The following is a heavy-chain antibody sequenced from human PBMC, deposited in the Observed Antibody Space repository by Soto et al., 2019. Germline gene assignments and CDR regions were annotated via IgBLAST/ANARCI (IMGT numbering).Heavy chain of an antibody. CDR2: ISGSGGST. D-gene: IGHD6-19*01. CDR3: ASRYSSGWYDYYYYMDV. V-gene: IGHV3-23*01. CDR1: GFTFSSYA. Sequence: PGGSLRLSCAAFGFTFSSYAMSWGRQAPGKGLEWVSAISGSGGSTYYVDSVKGRFTISRDNAKNSLYLQMNSLRAEDTAVYYCASRYSSGWYDYYYYMDVWGKGTTVTVSS. J-gene: IGHJ6*03.